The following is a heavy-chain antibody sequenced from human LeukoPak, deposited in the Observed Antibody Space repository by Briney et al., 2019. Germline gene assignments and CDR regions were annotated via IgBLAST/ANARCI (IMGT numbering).Heavy chain of an antibody. D-gene: IGHD6-19*01. J-gene: IGHJ2*01. V-gene: IGHV1-46*01. Sequence: ASVKVSCKASGYTFTSYYMHWVRQAPGQGLEWMGIINPSGGSTSYAQKFQGRVTMTRDTSTSTVYMELSSLRAEDTAVYYCAKGPGGGWYGSWYLDLWGRGTLVTVSS. CDR1: GYTFTSYY. CDR3: AKGPGGGWYGSWYLDL. CDR2: INPSGGST.